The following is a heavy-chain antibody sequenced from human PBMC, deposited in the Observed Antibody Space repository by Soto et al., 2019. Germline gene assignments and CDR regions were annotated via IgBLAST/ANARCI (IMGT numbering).Heavy chain of an antibody. CDR2: ISSSGSTI. CDR3: ASSLKFNKGYCSSTSCYAFDY. J-gene: IGHJ4*02. CDR1: GFTFSDYY. D-gene: IGHD2-2*01. V-gene: IGHV3-11*01. Sequence: GGSLRLSCAASGFTFSDYYMSWIRQAPGKGLEWVSYISSSGSTIYYADSVKGRFTISRDNAKNSLYLQMNSLRAEDTAVYYCASSLKFNKGYCSSTSCYAFDYWGQGTLVTVSS.